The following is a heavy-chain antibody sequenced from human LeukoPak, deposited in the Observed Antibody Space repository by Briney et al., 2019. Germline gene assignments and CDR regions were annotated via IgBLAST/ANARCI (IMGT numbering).Heavy chain of an antibody. Sequence: SETLSLTCAVYGGSFSGYYWSWIRQPPGKGLEWIGEINHSGSTYYNPSLKSRVTISVDRSKNQFSLKLSSVTAADTAVYYCARGIILTGYHADAFDIWGQGTMVTVSS. J-gene: IGHJ3*02. CDR2: INHSGST. D-gene: IGHD3-9*01. CDR1: GGSFSGYY. V-gene: IGHV4-34*01. CDR3: ARGIILTGYHADAFDI.